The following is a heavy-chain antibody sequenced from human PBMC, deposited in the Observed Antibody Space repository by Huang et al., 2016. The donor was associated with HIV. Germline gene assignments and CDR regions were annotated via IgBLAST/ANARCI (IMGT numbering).Heavy chain of an antibody. CDR3: ARGSLEYSVSSSLDY. Sequence: QVQLLQSGAEVKKPGSSVKVSCKAAGGPFRSYSIAWVRQAPAQGLGWRASLMPVFESPNYAQKLQGRGSVTADESTRTVYMELRDMIPDDTAVYFCARGSLEYSVSSSLDYWGQGTHVTVSS. J-gene: IGHJ4*02. CDR1: GGPFRSYS. V-gene: IGHV1-69*13. CDR2: LMPVFESP. D-gene: IGHD4-4*01.